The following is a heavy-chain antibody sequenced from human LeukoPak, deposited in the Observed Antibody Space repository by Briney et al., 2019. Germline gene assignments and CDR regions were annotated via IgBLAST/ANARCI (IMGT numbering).Heavy chain of an antibody. CDR3: ARGSLRWLQTHHHPSLYYYYYYMDV. CDR1: GGTFSSYA. Sequence: ASVKVSCKASGGTFSSYAISWVRQAPGQGLEWMGGIIPNFGTANYAQKFQGRVTITADESTSTAYMELSSLRSEDTAVYYCARGSLRWLQTHHHPSLYYYYYYMDVWGKGTTVTISS. J-gene: IGHJ6*03. V-gene: IGHV1-69*13. D-gene: IGHD5-24*01. CDR2: IIPNFGTA.